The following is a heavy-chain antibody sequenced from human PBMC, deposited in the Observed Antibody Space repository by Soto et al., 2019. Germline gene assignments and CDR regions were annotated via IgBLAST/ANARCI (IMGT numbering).Heavy chain of an antibody. D-gene: IGHD3-22*01. CDR1: GFTFSSYS. CDR2: ISSSSSYI. Sequence: GESLKISCAASGFTFSSYSMNWVRQAPGKGLEWVSSISSSSSYIYYADSVKGRFTISRDNAKNSLYLQMNSLRAEDTAVYYCARDLVGRYYYDSSGYYFDAFDIWGQGTMVTVSS. J-gene: IGHJ3*02. CDR3: ARDLVGRYYYDSSGYYFDAFDI. V-gene: IGHV3-21*01.